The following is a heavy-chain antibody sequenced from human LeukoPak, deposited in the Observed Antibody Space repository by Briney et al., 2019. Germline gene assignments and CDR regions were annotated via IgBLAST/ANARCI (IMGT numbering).Heavy chain of an antibody. V-gene: IGHV3-74*01. Sequence: AGGSLRLSCAASGFTFSSYWMHWVRQAPGKGLVWVSRINYDGSSTNYADSVKGRFTISRDNAKNTLYLQMNSLRAEDTARYYCARGSHGYSQDYWGQGTLVTVSS. D-gene: IGHD3-22*01. CDR3: ARGSHGYSQDY. J-gene: IGHJ4*02. CDR2: INYDGSST. CDR1: GFTFSSYW.